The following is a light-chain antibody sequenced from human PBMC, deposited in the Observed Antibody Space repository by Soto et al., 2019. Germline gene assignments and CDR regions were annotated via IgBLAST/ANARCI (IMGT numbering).Light chain of an antibody. J-gene: IGKJ1*01. V-gene: IGKV3-15*01. CDR2: GAS. CDR1: QSVSSN. CDR3: QQYNNWPQT. Sequence: EIVMTQSPATLSVSPGERATLSCRASQSVSSNLAWYQQKPGQAPRLLIYGASPRATGIPARFSGSGSGTDFTLTISSLQPEDFAVYYCQQYNNWPQTFGQGTKLEIK.